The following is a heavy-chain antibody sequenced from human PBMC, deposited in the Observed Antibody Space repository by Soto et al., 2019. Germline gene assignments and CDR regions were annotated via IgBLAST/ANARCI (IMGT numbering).Heavy chain of an antibody. CDR1: GYSFTTYW. V-gene: IGHV5-51*01. CDR2: IYPGDSDT. D-gene: IGHD6-13*01. Sequence: GESLKISCKASGYSFTTYWIGWVRQMPGKGLEWMGIIYPGDSDTRYSPSFQGRVTITRDTSASTAYMELSSLRSEDTAVYYCARAERGYSSSWYLFFDYPGQGTQVTVSS. J-gene: IGHJ4*02. CDR3: ARAERGYSSSWYLFFDY.